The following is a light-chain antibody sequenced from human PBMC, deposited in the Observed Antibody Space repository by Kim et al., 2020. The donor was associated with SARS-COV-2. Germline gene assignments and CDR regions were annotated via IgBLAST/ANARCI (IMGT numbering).Light chain of an antibody. V-gene: IGKV3-20*01. CDR2: GAS. J-gene: IGKJ1*01. Sequence: SAGKRATLPCRASQSVGSNYIAWYQQKPGQAPRLLIYGASSRATGIPDRFSGSGSGTDFTLTITRLEPEDFAVYYCQQYSSSPATFGQGTKVDIK. CDR1: QSVGSNY. CDR3: QQYSSSPAT.